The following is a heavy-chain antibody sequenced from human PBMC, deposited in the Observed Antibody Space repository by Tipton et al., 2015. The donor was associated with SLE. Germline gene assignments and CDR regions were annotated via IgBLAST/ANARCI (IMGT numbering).Heavy chain of an antibody. CDR2: INSDGSST. D-gene: IGHD3-10*01. Sequence: GSLRLSCAASGFTFTRNWMHWVRQAPGKGLVWVSRINSDGSSTKYADSVKGRFTISRDNAKNTLYLQMNSLRAEDTAVYYCAREWVYYGSRSYDAFDIWGQGTMVTFSS. J-gene: IGHJ3*02. CDR3: AREWVYYGSRSYDAFDI. V-gene: IGHV3-74*03. CDR1: GFTFTRNW.